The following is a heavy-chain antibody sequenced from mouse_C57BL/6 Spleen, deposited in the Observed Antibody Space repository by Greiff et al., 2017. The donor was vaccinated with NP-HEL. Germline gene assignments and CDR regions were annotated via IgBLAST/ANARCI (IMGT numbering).Heavy chain of an antibody. Sequence: EVQLQESGPGLVKPSQSLSLTCSVTGYSITSGYYWNWIRQFPGNKLEWMGYISYDGSNNYNPSLKNRISITRDTSKNQFFLKLNSVTTEDTATYYCARNVYYGYEAWFAYWGQGTLVTVSA. J-gene: IGHJ3*01. CDR1: GYSITSGYY. CDR3: ARNVYYGYEAWFAY. CDR2: ISYDGSN. D-gene: IGHD2-2*01. V-gene: IGHV3-6*01.